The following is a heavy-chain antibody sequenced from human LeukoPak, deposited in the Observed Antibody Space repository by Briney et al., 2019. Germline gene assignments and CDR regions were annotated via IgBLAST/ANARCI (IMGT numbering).Heavy chain of an antibody. Sequence: HGESLKISCKGSGYSFTSYWIGWVRQMPGKGLEWMGIIYPGDSDTRYSPSFQGQVTISADKSISTAYLQWSSLNASDTAMYYCAKHKGGRIVGARAPDYWGQGTLVTVSS. CDR3: AKHKGGRIVGARAPDY. V-gene: IGHV5-51*01. CDR2: IYPGDSDT. J-gene: IGHJ4*02. CDR1: GYSFTSYW. D-gene: IGHD1-26*01.